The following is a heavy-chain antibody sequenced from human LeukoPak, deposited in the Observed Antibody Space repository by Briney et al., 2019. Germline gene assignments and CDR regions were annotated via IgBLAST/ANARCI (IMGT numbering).Heavy chain of an antibody. D-gene: IGHD7-27*01. CDR2: ISSSSSYI. V-gene: IGHV3-21*01. CDR3: ARGLAGGDDY. CDR1: GFTFSSYS. Sequence: TGGSLRLSCAASGFTFSSYSMNWVRQAPGKGLEWVSSISSSSSYIYYADSVKGRFTISRDNAKTSLYLQMNSLRAEGTAVYYCARGLAGGDDYWGQGTLVTVSS. J-gene: IGHJ4*02.